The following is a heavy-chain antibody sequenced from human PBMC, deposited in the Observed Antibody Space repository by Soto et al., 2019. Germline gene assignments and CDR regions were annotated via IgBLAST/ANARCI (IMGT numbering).Heavy chain of an antibody. CDR1: GGTTRGYY. CDR3: ARGQRFSDWFDP. CDR2: IYSSGNT. Sequence: PSETLPLTCSVSGGTTRGYYWTWIRQPAGKGLEWIGRIYSSGNTKYNPSLQSRVTMSLDTSNNQFSLRLTSVTAADTAVYYCARGQRFSDWFDPWGQGTLVTVS. D-gene: IGHD3-3*01. J-gene: IGHJ5*02. V-gene: IGHV4-4*07.